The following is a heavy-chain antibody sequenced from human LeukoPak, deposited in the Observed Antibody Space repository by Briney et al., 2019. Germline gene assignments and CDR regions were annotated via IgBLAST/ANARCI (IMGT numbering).Heavy chain of an antibody. Sequence: GGSLRLSCAASGFTFSSFALSWVRQVPGKGLEWVSAISGSGGSTYYADSVKGRFTICRDNSKNTLYQQKNSLRAEDTAVNYCASNSLGYDFWGGRFEPYMDVWGQGTTVTVSS. V-gene: IGHV3-23*01. CDR3: ASNSLGYDFWGGRFEPYMDV. D-gene: IGHD3-3*01. J-gene: IGHJ6*02. CDR1: GFTFSSFA. CDR2: ISGSGGST.